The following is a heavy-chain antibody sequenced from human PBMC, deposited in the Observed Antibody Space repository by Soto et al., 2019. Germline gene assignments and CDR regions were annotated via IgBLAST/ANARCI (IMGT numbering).Heavy chain of an antibody. J-gene: IGHJ5*02. CDR3: ARGPRDYYGSGRLPNKRWFDP. CDR1: GGSFIGYY. D-gene: IGHD3-10*01. V-gene: IGHV4-34*01. Sequence: SETLSLTCAVYGGSFIGYYWICIRQPPGKWREWIGEINHSGSTNYNPSLKSRVTISVDTSKNQFSLKLSSVTAADTAVYYCARGPRDYYGSGRLPNKRWFDPWGQGTLVTVSS. CDR2: INHSGST.